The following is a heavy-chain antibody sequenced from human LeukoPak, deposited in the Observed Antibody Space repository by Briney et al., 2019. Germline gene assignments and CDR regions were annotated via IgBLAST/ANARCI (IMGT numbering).Heavy chain of an antibody. J-gene: IGHJ4*02. CDR3: ASYSYYYDSSGYFDY. Sequence: PSETRSLTCTVSGGSISSYYWSWIRQPPGKGLEWIGYIYYSGSTNYNPSLKSRVTISVDTSKNQFSLKLSSVTAADTAVYYCASYSYYYDSSGYFDYWGQGTLVTVSS. V-gene: IGHV4-59*01. CDR1: GGSISSYY. D-gene: IGHD3-22*01. CDR2: IYYSGST.